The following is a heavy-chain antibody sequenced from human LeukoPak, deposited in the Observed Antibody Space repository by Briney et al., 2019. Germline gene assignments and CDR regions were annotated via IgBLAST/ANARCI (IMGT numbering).Heavy chain of an antibody. CDR1: GYTFTSYD. Sequence: EASVKVSCKASGYTFTSYDINWVRQATGQGLEWMGWMNPNSGNTGYAQKFQGRVTMTRNTSVSTAYMELSSLRSEDTAVYYCARVGATLLNWFDPWGQGTLVTVSS. D-gene: IGHD1-26*01. V-gene: IGHV1-8*01. J-gene: IGHJ5*02. CDR3: ARVGATLLNWFDP. CDR2: MNPNSGNT.